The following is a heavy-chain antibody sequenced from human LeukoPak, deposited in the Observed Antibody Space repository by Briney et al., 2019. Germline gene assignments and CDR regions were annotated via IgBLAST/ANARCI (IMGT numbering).Heavy chain of an antibody. D-gene: IGHD1-1*01. Sequence: GGSLRLSCAASGFTFSDYTMSWVRHAPEKGLEWVSSITPRGDYIYYADSLKGRFTISRDNAKNSLYLQMSSLGAEDTAVYYCVRHRTASDYWGQGALVTVSS. V-gene: IGHV3-21*01. CDR2: ITPRGDYI. CDR3: VRHRTASDY. CDR1: GFTFSDYT. J-gene: IGHJ4*02.